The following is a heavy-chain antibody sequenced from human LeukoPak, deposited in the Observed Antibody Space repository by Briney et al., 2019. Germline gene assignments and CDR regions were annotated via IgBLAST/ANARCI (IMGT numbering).Heavy chain of an antibody. CDR1: GGSFSGYY. CDR2: INHSGST. Sequence: SETLSLTCAAYGGSFSGYYWSWIRQPPGKGLEWIGEINHSGSTNYNPSLKSRVTISVDTSKNQFSLKLSSVTAADTAGYYCARGLRIAAAGTLGYWGQGTLVTVSS. CDR3: ARGLRIAAAGTLGY. D-gene: IGHD6-13*01. V-gene: IGHV4-34*01. J-gene: IGHJ4*02.